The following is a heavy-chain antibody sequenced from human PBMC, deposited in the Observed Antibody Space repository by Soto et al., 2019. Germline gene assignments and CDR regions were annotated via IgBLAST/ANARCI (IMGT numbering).Heavy chain of an antibody. CDR2: INPKFGDT. J-gene: IGHJ6*02. CDR1: GYTFTAYH. D-gene: IGHD3-10*02. V-gene: IGHV1-2*02. Sequence: QVRLVQSGAEVKEPGDSVRVSCEASGYTFTAYHIHWLRQAPGQGLEWMGWINPKFGDTGYAQDFQGRVSMTSDMPISTVYMELSTLTSDDTAIYYCARNMDYYYGRGSGNGHGVWGQGTTVTVFS. CDR3: ARNMDYYYGRGSGNGHGV.